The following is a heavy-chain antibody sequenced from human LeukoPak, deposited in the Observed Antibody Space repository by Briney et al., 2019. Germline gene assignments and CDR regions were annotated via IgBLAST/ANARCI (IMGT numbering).Heavy chain of an antibody. V-gene: IGHV3-33*01. J-gene: IGHJ4*02. CDR2: IWYDGSNK. CDR3: ARDPSRRGSWAPDY. Sequence: PGRSLRLSCAASGFAFSSYGMHWVRQAPDKGLEWVAVIWYDGSNKYYADSVKGRFTISRDNSKNTLYLQMNSLRAEDTAVYYCARDPSRRGSWAPDYWGQGTLVTVSS. D-gene: IGHD1-26*01. CDR1: GFAFSSYG.